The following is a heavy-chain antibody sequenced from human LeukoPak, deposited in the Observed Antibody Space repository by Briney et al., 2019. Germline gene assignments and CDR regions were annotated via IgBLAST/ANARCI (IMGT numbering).Heavy chain of an antibody. CDR2: IKQDGSEK. V-gene: IGHV3-7*01. J-gene: IGHJ6*03. D-gene: IGHD3-16*01. CDR1: GFTFSSYW. Sequence: GGSLRLSCAASGFTFSSYWMSWVRQAPGKGLEWVANIKQDGSEKYYVDSVKGRFTISRDNSKNTLYLQMNSLRAEDTAVYYCAKARYGYHYYYYMDVWGKGTTVTVSS. CDR3: AKARYGYHYYYYMDV.